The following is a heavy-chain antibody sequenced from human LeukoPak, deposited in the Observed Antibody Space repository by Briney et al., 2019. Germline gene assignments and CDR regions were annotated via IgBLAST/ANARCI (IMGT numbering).Heavy chain of an antibody. CDR2: IYYSGST. V-gene: IGHV4-39*01. CDR3: ASHYYYGSGSYFEVFYYFDY. J-gene: IGHJ4*02. Sequence: PSETLSLTCTVSGGSISSSSYYWGGLRQPPGEGLECIGSIYYSGSTYYNPSLKSRVTISVHTSKNQFSLKLSSVTAADTAVYYCASHYYYGSGSYFEVFYYFDYWGQGTLVTVSS. D-gene: IGHD3-10*01. CDR1: GGSISSSSYY.